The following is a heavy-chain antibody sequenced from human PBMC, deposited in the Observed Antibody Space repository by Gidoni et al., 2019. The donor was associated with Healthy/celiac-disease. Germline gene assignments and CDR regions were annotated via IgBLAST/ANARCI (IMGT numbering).Heavy chain of an antibody. CDR3: ARELYYGMDV. CDR2: IYYSGST. CDR1: GDSLSSYY. V-gene: IGHV4-59*01. J-gene: IGHJ6*02. Sequence: QVQLQESGPGLVKPSETLSLTCTVSGDSLSSYYWSWIRQPPGKGLEWIGYIYYSGSTNYNPSLKSRVTISVDTSKNQFSLKLSSVTAAETAVYYCARELYYGMDVWGQGTTVTVSS.